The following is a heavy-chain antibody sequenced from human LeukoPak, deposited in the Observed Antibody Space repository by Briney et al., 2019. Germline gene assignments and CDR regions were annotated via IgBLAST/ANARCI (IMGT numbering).Heavy chain of an antibody. CDR3: ARDLRDCSSTSCYQVFDY. J-gene: IGHJ4*02. D-gene: IGHD2-2*01. CDR2: IYTSGST. Sequence: PSETLSLTCTVSGGSISSYYWSWIRQPAGKGLEWIGRIYTSGSTNYNPSLKSRVTISVDTSKNQFSLKLSSVTAADTAVYYCARDLRDCSSTSCYQVFDYWGQGTLVTVSS. V-gene: IGHV4-4*07. CDR1: GGSISSYY.